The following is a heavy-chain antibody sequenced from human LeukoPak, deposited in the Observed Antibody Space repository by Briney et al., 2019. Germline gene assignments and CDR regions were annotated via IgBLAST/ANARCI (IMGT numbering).Heavy chain of an antibody. Sequence: GGSLRLSCAASGFTFDNYAMHLGRQAPGKGPEWVSGLTWNSGSTGYADSVKGRFTISRDNAKNSLYLQMNSLRPEDTALYYCAKAYCGSISCYFDYWGQGTLVTVSS. D-gene: IGHD2-2*01. CDR3: AKAYCGSISCYFDY. CDR2: LTWNSGST. CDR1: GFTFDNYA. V-gene: IGHV3-9*01. J-gene: IGHJ4*02.